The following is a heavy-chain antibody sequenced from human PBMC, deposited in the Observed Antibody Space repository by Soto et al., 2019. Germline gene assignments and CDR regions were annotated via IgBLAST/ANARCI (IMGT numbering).Heavy chain of an antibody. Sequence: LRLSCAASGFTFSSYAMSWVRQAPGKGLEWVSAISGSGGSTYYADSVKGRFTISRDNSKNTLYLQTNSLRAEDTAVYYCAKDGKLDYDYVWGSYRSGYWGQGTLVTVSS. J-gene: IGHJ4*02. V-gene: IGHV3-23*01. D-gene: IGHD3-16*02. CDR1: GFTFSSYA. CDR2: ISGSGGST. CDR3: AKDGKLDYDYVWGSYRSGY.